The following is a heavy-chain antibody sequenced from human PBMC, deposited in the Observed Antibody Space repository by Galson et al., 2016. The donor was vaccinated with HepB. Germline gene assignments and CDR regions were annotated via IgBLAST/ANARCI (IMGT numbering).Heavy chain of an antibody. CDR1: GFSLSTSGVG. D-gene: IGHD6-6*01. Sequence: PALVKPTQTLTLTCTFSGFSLSTSGVGVGWIRQPPGKALEWLALIYWDDDRRYSPSLKNRLTITKDTSKNQVVLTMTTMDPVDTATYYCARHAVASRLGSLGAFDVWGQGKMVTVSS. CDR3: ARHAVASRLGSLGAFDV. V-gene: IGHV2-5*02. J-gene: IGHJ3*01. CDR2: IYWDDDR.